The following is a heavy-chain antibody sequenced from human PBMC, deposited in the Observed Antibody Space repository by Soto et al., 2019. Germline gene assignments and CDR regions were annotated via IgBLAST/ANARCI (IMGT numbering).Heavy chain of an antibody. Sequence: QVQLQESGPGLVKPSQTLSLTCAVSGGSISSGGYSWSWIRQPPGKGLEWIGYIYHSGSTYYNPSLKSRVTISVDRSKNQFSLKLSSVTAADTAVYYCARVDDSNYFDYWGQGTLVTVSS. V-gene: IGHV4-30-2*01. D-gene: IGHD3-16*01. CDR2: IYHSGST. J-gene: IGHJ4*02. CDR3: ARVDDSNYFDY. CDR1: GGSISSGGYS.